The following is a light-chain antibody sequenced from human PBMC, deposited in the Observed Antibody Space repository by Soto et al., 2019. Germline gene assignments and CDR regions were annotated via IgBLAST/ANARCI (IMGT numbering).Light chain of an antibody. CDR1: QSVNSN. J-gene: IGKJ1*01. V-gene: IGKV3-15*01. CDR3: QQYNDWPPRT. CDR2: GAS. Sequence: EIVMTQSPATLSVSPGERATLSCRASQSVNSNLAWYQQKPGQAPRLLIYGASTGATAIPARFSGSGSGTEFTLTISSLQSEDFAVYYCQQYNDWPPRTFGQGTKVEIK.